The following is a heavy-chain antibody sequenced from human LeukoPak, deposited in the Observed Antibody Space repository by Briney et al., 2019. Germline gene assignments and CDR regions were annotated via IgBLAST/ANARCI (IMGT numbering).Heavy chain of an antibody. CDR1: GFTFSNYG. D-gene: IGHD1-1*01. CDR3: ARDPYNGAYSEGYYYYYMDV. CDR2: ISYDGTNK. Sequence: GGSLRLSCAASGFTFSNYGMYWVRQAPGKGLEWVAVISYDGTNKYYADSVKGRFTISRDNAQNSLYLQMNSLRVEDTAIYYCARDPYNGAYSEGYYYYYMDVWGKGTTVTVSS. J-gene: IGHJ6*03. V-gene: IGHV3-30*03.